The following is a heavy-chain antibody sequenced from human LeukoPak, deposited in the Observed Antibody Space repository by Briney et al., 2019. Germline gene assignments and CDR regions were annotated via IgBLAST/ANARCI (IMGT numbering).Heavy chain of an antibody. D-gene: IGHD3-22*01. CDR2: ISGSGGST. Sequence: GGSLRLSCAASGFTFSSYAMSWVRQAPGKGLEWVSAISGSGGSTYYADSVKGRFTISRDNSKNTLYLQMNSLRAEDTAVYYCAKVRVYDSSGYYSGFDYWGQGTLVTVSS. CDR1: GFTFSSYA. V-gene: IGHV3-23*01. J-gene: IGHJ4*02. CDR3: AKVRVYDSSGYYSGFDY.